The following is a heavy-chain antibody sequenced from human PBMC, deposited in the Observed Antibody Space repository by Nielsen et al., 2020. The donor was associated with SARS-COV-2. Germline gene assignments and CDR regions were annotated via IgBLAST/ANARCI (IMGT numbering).Heavy chain of an antibody. V-gene: IGHV3-64*01. CDR3: AEMSYGSGSYYPGLRMDV. CDR2: ISSNGGST. CDR1: GFTFSSYA. Sequence: GESLKISCAASGFTFSSYAMHWVRQAPGKGLEYVSAISSNGGSTYYANSVKGRFTISRDNSKNTLYLQMGSLRAEDMAVYYCAEMSYGSGSYYPGLRMDVWGQGTTVTVSS. D-gene: IGHD3-10*01. J-gene: IGHJ6*02.